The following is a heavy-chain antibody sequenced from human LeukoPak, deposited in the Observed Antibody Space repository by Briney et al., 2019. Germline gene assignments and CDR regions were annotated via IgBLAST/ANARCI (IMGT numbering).Heavy chain of an antibody. J-gene: IGHJ5*01. CDR3: ARGDKQLVFERRKGGFDS. CDR2: ISFDGSNK. V-gene: IGHV3-30*04. Sequence: SGGSLRLSCAASGFTFSSYAMHWVRQAPGKGLEWVTIISFDGSNKYYADSVKGRFTIPRDNSKNTLCLQMKSLRAEDTALYYCARGDKQLVFERRKGGFDSWGQGTLVTVSS. CDR1: GFTFSSYA. D-gene: IGHD6-13*01.